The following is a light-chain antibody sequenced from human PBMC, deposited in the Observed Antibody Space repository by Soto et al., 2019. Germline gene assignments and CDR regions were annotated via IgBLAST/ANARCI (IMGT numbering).Light chain of an antibody. V-gene: IGKV1-39*01. CDR2: LAS. CDR1: QTISSY. CDR3: QQSYSAPQT. J-gene: IGKJ1*01. Sequence: DIQITQSPSSLSASVGDRVTITCRASQTISSYLHWYQQSPGKAPNLLIYLASNLQSGVPSRFSGSGSGTDFTLTISSLQLEDFATYYCQQSYSAPQTFGQGTKVEI.